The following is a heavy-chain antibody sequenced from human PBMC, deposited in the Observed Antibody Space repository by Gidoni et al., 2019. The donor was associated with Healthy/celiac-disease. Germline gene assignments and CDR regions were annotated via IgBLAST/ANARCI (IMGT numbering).Heavy chain of an antibody. CDR2: IYYSGST. D-gene: IGHD3-3*01. V-gene: IGHV4-39*02. CDR1: GGSISSSSDY. Sequence: QLQLQESGPGLVKPSETLSLTCTVSGGSISSSSDYWAWIRQPPGKGLEWIGSIYYSGSTYYNPSLKSRVTISVDTSKNQFSLKLSSVTAADTAVYYCARDAYYDFWSGYRPAGWFDPWGQGTLVTVSS. CDR3: ARDAYYDFWSGYRPAGWFDP. J-gene: IGHJ5*02.